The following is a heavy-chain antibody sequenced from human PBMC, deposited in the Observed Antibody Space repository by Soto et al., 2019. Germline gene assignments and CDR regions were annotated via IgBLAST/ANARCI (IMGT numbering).Heavy chain of an antibody. D-gene: IGHD5-18*01. CDR1: GGSISSDSYY. CDR2: IYYSGNA. V-gene: IGHV4-31*03. Sequence: LSLTCTVSGGSISSDSYYWSWIRQHPGKGLEWIAYIYYSGNAYYNPSLESRVTISVDTSKSQFSLNLNSVTAADTAVYYCARGQCGYDNYYHYYMDVWGKGTTVTVSS. J-gene: IGHJ6*03. CDR3: ARGQCGYDNYYHYYMDV.